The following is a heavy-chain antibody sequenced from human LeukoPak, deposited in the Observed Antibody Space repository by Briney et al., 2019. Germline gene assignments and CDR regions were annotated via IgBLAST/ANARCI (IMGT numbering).Heavy chain of an antibody. V-gene: IGHV3-23*01. CDR2: ISGSGAGT. J-gene: IGHJ4*02. Sequence: GGALRLSCAASGITFTNYARNWVRPAPGRGVEGVSVISGSGAGTYCADSVGGRFTLSRDNSKHTLYLQMTTPRDEHPAVYYCAKDRAALQVTPYNFDFWGQGTLVTVFS. CDR1: GITFTNYA. D-gene: IGHD4-11*01. CDR3: AKDRAALQVTPYNFDF.